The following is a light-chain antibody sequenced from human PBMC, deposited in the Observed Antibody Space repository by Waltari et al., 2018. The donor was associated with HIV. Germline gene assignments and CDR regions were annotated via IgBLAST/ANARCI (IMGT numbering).Light chain of an antibody. J-gene: IGKJ4*01. Sequence: DIQMTQSPSSLSASVGDRVTTYCRASQNIRNYVNWFQQRPGKAPTLLIHGASSLQSGVPSRFSGSGSGTDFTLIISGLQPEDIATYYCQQSLSVPYVSFGGGTKVEIK. CDR3: QQSLSVPYVS. CDR2: GAS. CDR1: QNIRNY. V-gene: IGKV1-39*01.